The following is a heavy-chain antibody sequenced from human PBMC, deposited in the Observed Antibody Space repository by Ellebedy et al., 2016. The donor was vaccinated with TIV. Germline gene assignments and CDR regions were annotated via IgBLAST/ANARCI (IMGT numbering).Heavy chain of an antibody. J-gene: IGHJ6*02. V-gene: IGHV3-30*04. CDR3: ATDLRRYDFDNGLDV. Sequence: GESLKISCAASGFTFSKYAVHWVRQGPGKGLEWVALINYDGSNKYYVDSVKGRFTISRDNAKNTLYLQMDSLRTEDSAVYYCATDLRRYDFDNGLDVWGPGTTVTVSS. CDR1: GFTFSKYA. D-gene: IGHD2/OR15-2a*01. CDR2: INYDGSNK.